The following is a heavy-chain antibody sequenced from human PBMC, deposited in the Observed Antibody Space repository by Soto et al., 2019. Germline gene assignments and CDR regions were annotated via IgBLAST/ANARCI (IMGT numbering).Heavy chain of an antibody. CDR2: IYYSGST. CDR3: AREGSYCSGGSCYSPLAAFDI. Sequence: SETLSLTCTVSGGSISSYYWSWIRQPPGMGLEWIGYIYYSGSTNYNPSLKSRVTISVDTSKNQFSLKLSSATAADTAVYYCAREGSYCSGGSCYSPLAAFDISGQATIVTVSS. CDR1: GGSISSYY. V-gene: IGHV4-59*01. D-gene: IGHD2-15*01. J-gene: IGHJ3*02.